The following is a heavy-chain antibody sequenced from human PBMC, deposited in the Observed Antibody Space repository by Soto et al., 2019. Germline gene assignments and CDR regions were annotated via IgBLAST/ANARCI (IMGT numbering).Heavy chain of an antibody. Sequence: GGSLRLSCAAPGFTFRSYGMHWVRQAPGKGLEWVAVISYDGSNKYYADSVKGRFTISRDNSKNTLYLQMNSLRAEDTAVYYCAKAGDPPPIDYWGQGTLVTVSS. D-gene: IGHD7-27*01. V-gene: IGHV3-30*18. CDR1: GFTFRSYG. J-gene: IGHJ4*02. CDR2: ISYDGSNK. CDR3: AKAGDPPPIDY.